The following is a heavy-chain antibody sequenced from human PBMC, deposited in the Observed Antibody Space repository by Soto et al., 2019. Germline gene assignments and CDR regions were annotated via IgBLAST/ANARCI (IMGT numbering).Heavy chain of an antibody. J-gene: IGHJ4*02. CDR3: AKGWEKLDS. V-gene: IGHV3-30*18. D-gene: IGHD1-26*01. CDR1: GFPFSAYG. Sequence: QVQLVESGGGVVQPGKSLKLSCEASGFPFSAYGMHWVRQAPGKGLEWLAVISHDGSRNYDADSVKGRFTNSRDNSKNTVHLQLTGLRPDDTAVYYCAKGWEKLDSWGQGALVTVSS. CDR2: ISHDGSRN.